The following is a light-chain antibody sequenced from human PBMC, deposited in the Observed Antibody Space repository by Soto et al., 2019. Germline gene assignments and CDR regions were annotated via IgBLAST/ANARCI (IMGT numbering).Light chain of an antibody. Sequence: SYELTQPPSVSVSPGQTARITCSGDALPKQYGYWYQKKPGQAPVLVIYKDSERPSGIPERFSGSSSGTTVTLTISGVQAEDEADYYCQSADSSGTYNVIFGGGTKLTVL. CDR3: QSADSSGTYNVI. CDR1: ALPKQY. CDR2: KDS. J-gene: IGLJ2*01. V-gene: IGLV3-25*03.